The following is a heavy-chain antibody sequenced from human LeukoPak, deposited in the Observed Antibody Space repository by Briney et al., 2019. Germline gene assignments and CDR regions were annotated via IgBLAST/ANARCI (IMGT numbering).Heavy chain of an antibody. V-gene: IGHV3-21*01. CDR2: ISSSSSYI. D-gene: IGHD6-6*01. CDR1: GFTFSSYE. Sequence: GGSLRLSCAASGFTFSSYEMNWVRQAPGKGLEWVSSISSSSSYIYYADSVKGRFTISRDNAKNSLYLQMNSLRAEDTAVYYCARDEYSSSGVFDYWGQGTLVTVSS. J-gene: IGHJ4*02. CDR3: ARDEYSSSGVFDY.